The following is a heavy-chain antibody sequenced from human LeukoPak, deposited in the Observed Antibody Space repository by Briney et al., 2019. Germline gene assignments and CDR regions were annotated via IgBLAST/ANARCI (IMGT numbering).Heavy chain of an antibody. CDR3: ARDVGYCSGGSCYRWFAS. CDR1: GFTFSSYS. V-gene: IGHV3-48*01. CDR2: ISTSSAVM. Sequence: QPGGSLRLSCAASGFTFSSYSISWVRQAPGKGLEWVSYISTSSAVMYYADSVKGRFTISRDDARNSVSLQMNSLRADGTAVYYCARDVGYCSGGSCYRWFASWGQGTLVIVSS. J-gene: IGHJ5*01. D-gene: IGHD2-15*01.